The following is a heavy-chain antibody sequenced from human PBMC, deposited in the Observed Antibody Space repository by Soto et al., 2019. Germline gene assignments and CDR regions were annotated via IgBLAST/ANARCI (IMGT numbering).Heavy chain of an antibody. CDR1: GLTFSSYA. Sequence: EVQLLESGGGLVQPGGSLRLSCAASGLTFSSYAMSWVRQAPGKGLEWVSAISGSGGSTYYADSVKGRFTISRDNSKNTLYLQMNSLRAEDTAVYYCAKDWDIVVVVAAYPLFDYWGQGTLVTVSS. CDR3: AKDWDIVVVVAAYPLFDY. J-gene: IGHJ4*02. D-gene: IGHD2-15*01. CDR2: ISGSGGST. V-gene: IGHV3-23*01.